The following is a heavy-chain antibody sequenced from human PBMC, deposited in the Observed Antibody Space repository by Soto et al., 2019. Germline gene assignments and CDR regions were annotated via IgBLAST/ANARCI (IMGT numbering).Heavy chain of an antibody. D-gene: IGHD3-10*01. CDR2: VNHSGST. CDR1: DGSLSGSY. CDR3: AEGRES. J-gene: IGHJ5*02. Sequence: SETLSLTCGVSDGSLSGSYWTWIRQSPGKGLEWIGEVNHSGSTHYNPSLWDRVSISEDRSKNQFSLKLTSVTAADTAVYYCAEGRESWGQGTLVTVSS. V-gene: IGHV4-34*01.